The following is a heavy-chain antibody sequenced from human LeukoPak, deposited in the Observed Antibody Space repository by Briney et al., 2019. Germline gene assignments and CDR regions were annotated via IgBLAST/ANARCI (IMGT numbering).Heavy chain of an antibody. D-gene: IGHD3-22*01. CDR1: GGSISSYC. CDR3: ARDGDSSGYPGS. V-gene: IGHV4-4*07. J-gene: IGHJ2*01. Sequence: PSETLSLTCTVSGGSISSYCWSWIRQPAGKGLEWIGRIYTGGSTNYNPPLKSRVTMSVDTSKNQFSLKLSSVTAADTAVYYCARDGDSSGYPGSWGRGTLVTVSS. CDR2: IYTGGST.